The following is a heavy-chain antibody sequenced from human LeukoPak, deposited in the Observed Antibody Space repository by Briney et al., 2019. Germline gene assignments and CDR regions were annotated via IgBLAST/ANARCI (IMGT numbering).Heavy chain of an antibody. CDR3: ARHHDGGPKLRLDF. CDR2: FHYSGST. J-gene: IGHJ4*02. Sequence: SETLSLTCRVSGASVSNYYWSWIRQSPGKGLEWIGFFHYSGSTNYNPSLNSRVTTSIDTSMNQLSLNLVSVTAADTAVYFCARHHDGGPKLRLDFWGLGVLVTVSS. V-gene: IGHV4-59*08. CDR1: GASVSNYY. D-gene: IGHD2-15*01.